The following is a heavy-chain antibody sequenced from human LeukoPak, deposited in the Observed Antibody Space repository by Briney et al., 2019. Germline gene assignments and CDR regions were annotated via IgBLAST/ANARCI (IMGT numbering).Heavy chain of an antibody. J-gene: IGHJ5*02. CDR3: ARGRGGDFPGWFDP. Sequence: ASVKVSCKASGYTFTGYYMHWVRQAPGQGLEWMGWINPNSGGTNYAQKFQGWVTMTRDTSISTAYMELSRLRSDDTAVYYCARGRGGDFPGWFDPWGQGTLVTVSS. CDR1: GYTFTGYY. CDR2: INPNSGGT. D-gene: IGHD4-17*01. V-gene: IGHV1-2*04.